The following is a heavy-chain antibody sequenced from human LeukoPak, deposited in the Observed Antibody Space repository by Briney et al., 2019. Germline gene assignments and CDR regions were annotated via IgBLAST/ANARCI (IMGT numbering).Heavy chain of an antibody. V-gene: IGHV1-8*01. J-gene: IGHJ4*02. D-gene: IGHD4-17*01. CDR3: ARSTVTRVGSDY. CDR2: MNPNSGNT. CDR1: GYTFTSYD. Sequence: ASVKVSCKASGYTFTSYDINWVRQATGQGLEWMGWMNPNSGNTGYAQKFQGRVTMTRNTSISTAYMELSSLRSEDTAVYYCARSTVTRVGSDYWGQGTLVTVSS.